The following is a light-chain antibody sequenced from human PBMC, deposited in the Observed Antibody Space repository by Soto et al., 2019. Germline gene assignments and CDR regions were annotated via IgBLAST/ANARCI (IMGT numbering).Light chain of an antibody. Sequence: QSALTQPASVSGSPGQSITISCTGTSSDVGNYNLVSWYQQHPGKAPKLMIYEVTQRPSGVSIRFSGSKSGNTASLTISGLQAEDEADYYCCSYAHISTYVLVTGTKVTVL. CDR2: EVT. J-gene: IGLJ1*01. CDR3: CSYAHISTYV. CDR1: SSDVGNYNL. V-gene: IGLV2-23*02.